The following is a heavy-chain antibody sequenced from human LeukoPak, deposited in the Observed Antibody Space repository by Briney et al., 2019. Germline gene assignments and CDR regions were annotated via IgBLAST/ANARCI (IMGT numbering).Heavy chain of an antibody. CDR1: GFTFDDYA. J-gene: IGHJ5*02. Sequence: PGASLRLSCSASGFTFDDYAMHWVRQAPGKGLEWVSLISGRGGSTYYADSVKGRFTISRDNSKNTLYLQMNSLRAEDTAVYYCAKLGLHYGGKIHLGYNWFDPWGQGTLVTVSS. V-gene: IGHV3-23*01. D-gene: IGHD4-23*01. CDR3: AKLGLHYGGKIHLGYNWFDP. CDR2: ISGRGGST.